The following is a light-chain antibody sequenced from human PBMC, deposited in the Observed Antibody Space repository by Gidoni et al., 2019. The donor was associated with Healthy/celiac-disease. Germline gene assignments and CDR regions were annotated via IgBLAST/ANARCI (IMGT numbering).Light chain of an antibody. Sequence: EIGLTQSPATLSLSPGERATLSCRASQSVSSYLAWYQQKPGQAPRLLIYDASNRATCIPARFSGSGSGTDFTLTISSLEPEDFAVYYCQQRSNWLTFGGGTKVEIK. CDR1: QSVSSY. J-gene: IGKJ4*01. V-gene: IGKV3-11*01. CDR2: DAS. CDR3: QQRSNWLT.